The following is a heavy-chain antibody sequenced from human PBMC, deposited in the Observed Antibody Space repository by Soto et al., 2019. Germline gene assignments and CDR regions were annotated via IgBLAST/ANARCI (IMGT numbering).Heavy chain of an antibody. Sequence: QVQLVESGGGVVPPGRSLRLSCAASGFMFSRYAMHWVRQAPGKGLEWGAVISKDGSVIYYAESVKGRLTISRDKSKNMVYLQLNSLRAEATAVFYCVRSRSGAVPDSFAYWGQGTLVTVAS. J-gene: IGHJ4*02. CDR3: VRSRSGAVPDSFAY. CDR1: GFMFSRYA. CDR2: ISKDGSVI. V-gene: IGHV3-30*04. D-gene: IGHD3-10*01.